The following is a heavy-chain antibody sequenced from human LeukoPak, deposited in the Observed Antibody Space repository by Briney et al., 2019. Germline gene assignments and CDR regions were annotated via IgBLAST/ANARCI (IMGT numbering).Heavy chain of an antibody. V-gene: IGHV3-33*01. J-gene: IGHJ4*02. CDR2: IWYDGSNN. CDR3: ARVLAYCGGDCPYYFDY. CDR1: GFTFSSYG. Sequence: GGSLRLPCAASGFTFSSYGMHWVRQAPGKGLEWVAVIWYDGSNNYYADSVKGRFTISKDNSKNTLYLQMNSMRAEDTAVYYCARVLAYCGGDCPYYFDYWGQGTLVTVSS. D-gene: IGHD2-21*02.